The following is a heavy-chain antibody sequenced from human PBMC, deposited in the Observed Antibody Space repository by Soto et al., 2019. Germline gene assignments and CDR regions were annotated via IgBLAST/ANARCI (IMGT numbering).Heavy chain of an antibody. Sequence: GGSLRLSCAASGFTFSSYAMSWVRQAPGKGLEWVSAISGSGGSTYYADSVKGRFTISRDNSKNTLYLQMNSLRAEDTAVYYCATDYDFWSGVDYWGQGTLVTVSS. CDR1: GFTFSSYA. J-gene: IGHJ4*02. D-gene: IGHD3-3*01. CDR2: ISGSGGST. V-gene: IGHV3-23*01. CDR3: ATDYDFWSGVDY.